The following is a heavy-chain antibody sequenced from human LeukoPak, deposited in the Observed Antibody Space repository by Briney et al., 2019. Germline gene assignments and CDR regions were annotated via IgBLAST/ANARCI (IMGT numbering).Heavy chain of an antibody. CDR2: MNPNSGDA. CDR1: GYTFTSYD. CDR3: ARAFYGSGSSGIDP. D-gene: IGHD3-10*01. Sequence: ASVKVSCKASGYTFTSYDINWVRQATGQGLEWMGWMNPNSGDAGYAQKFQGRVTMTRNTSISTAYMELSSLRSEDTAVYYCARAFYGSGSSGIDPWGQGTLVTVSS. J-gene: IGHJ5*02. V-gene: IGHV1-8*01.